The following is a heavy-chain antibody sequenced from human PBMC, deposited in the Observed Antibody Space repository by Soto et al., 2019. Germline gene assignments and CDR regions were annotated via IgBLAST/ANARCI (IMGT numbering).Heavy chain of an antibody. CDR1: GDSISSSNYY. CDR3: ARGAEWAQTYDSSAQVY. Sequence: PSETLSLTCTVSGDSISSSNYYWACIGQPPGKGLEWIGSIYYSESSHYRGSTYYNTSLESRVTISVDTSKNQLFLKLSSVTAADTAVSYCARGAEWAQTYDSSAQVYWVQGAPVTVSS. CDR2: IYYSESSHYRGST. J-gene: IGHJ4*02. V-gene: IGHV4-39*01. D-gene: IGHD3-22*01.